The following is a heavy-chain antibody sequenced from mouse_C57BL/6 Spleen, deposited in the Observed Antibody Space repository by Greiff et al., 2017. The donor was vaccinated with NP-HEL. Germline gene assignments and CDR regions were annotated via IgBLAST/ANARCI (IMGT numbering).Heavy chain of an antibody. V-gene: IGHV2-5*01. D-gene: IGHD2-4*01. J-gene: IGHJ4*01. CDR3: AKYDYDDYYAMDY. CDR1: GFSLTSYG. Sequence: VQLQQSGPGLVQPSQSLSITCTVSGFSLTSYGVHWVRQSPGKGLEWLGVIWRGGSTDYNAAFMSRLSSTKDNSKSQVFFKMNSLQADDTAIYYCAKYDYDDYYAMDYWGQGTSVTVSS. CDR2: IWRGGST.